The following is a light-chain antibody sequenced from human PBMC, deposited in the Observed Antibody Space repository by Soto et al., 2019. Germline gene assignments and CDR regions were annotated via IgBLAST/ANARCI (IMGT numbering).Light chain of an antibody. J-gene: IGLJ1*01. CDR1: SANIGSNS. CDR3: AAWDDSLNVFYV. CDR2: TSN. V-gene: IGLV1-44*01. Sequence: QSALTQPPSASGTPGQRVTVSCSGSSANIGSNSVNWYQQLPGSAPRFLISTSNHRPSGIPDRFSASKSGTSASLAISGLQSEDEGDYYCAAWDDSLNVFYVFXTGTKV.